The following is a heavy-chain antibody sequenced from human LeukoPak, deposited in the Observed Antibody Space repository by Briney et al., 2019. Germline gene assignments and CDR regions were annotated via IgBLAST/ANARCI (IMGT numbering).Heavy chain of an antibody. J-gene: IGHJ4*02. V-gene: IGHV1-18*01. CDR3: AREYCSSTSCPLYFDY. CDR1: GYTFTSYG. D-gene: IGHD2-2*01. CDR2: ISAYNGNT. Sequence: ASVKVSCKASGYTFTSYGISWVRQAPGQGLEWMGWISAYNGNTNYAQKLQGRVTMTTDTSTSTAYMELSSLRSEDTAVYYCAREYCSSTSCPLYFDYWGQGTLVTVSS.